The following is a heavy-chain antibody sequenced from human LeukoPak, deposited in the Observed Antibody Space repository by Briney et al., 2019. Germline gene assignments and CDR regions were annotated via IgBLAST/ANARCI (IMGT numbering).Heavy chain of an antibody. CDR2: IKQDGSEK. V-gene: IGHV3-7*01. J-gene: IGHJ3*02. CDR3: ARDQIWLGEFPDAFDI. CDR1: GFTFSSYR. Sequence: GGSLRLSCAASGFTFSSYRMSWVRQAPGKGLEWVANIKQDGSEKYYVDSVKGRFTISRDNAKNSLYLQMNSLRAEDTAVYYCARDQIWLGEFPDAFDIWGQGTMVTVSS. D-gene: IGHD3-10*01.